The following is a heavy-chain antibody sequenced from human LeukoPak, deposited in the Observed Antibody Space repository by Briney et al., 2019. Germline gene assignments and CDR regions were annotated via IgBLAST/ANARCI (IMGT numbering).Heavy chain of an antibody. D-gene: IGHD6-13*01. Sequence: ASVKVSCKASGYTFTSYAMHWVRQAPGQRLEWMGWINAGNGNTKYSQKFQGRVTITRDTSASTAYMELSSLRSEDTAVYYCARVSGNRIAAAVSYGMDVWGQGTTVTVSS. CDR2: INAGNGNT. CDR1: GYTFTSYA. V-gene: IGHV1-3*01. CDR3: ARVSGNRIAAAVSYGMDV. J-gene: IGHJ6*02.